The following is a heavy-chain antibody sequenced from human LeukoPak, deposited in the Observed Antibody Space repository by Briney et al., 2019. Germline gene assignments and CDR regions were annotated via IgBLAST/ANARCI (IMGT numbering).Heavy chain of an antibody. CDR1: GGSISSYY. CDR3: ATHSSGPYYFDY. D-gene: IGHD6-19*01. V-gene: IGHV4-59*04. Sequence: PSETLSLTCTVSGGSISSYYWSWIRQPPGKGLEWIGYIYYSGSTYYNPSLKSRVTMSVDTSKNQFSLKLSSVTAADTAVYYCATHSSGPYYFDYWGQGTLVTVSS. J-gene: IGHJ4*02. CDR2: IYYSGST.